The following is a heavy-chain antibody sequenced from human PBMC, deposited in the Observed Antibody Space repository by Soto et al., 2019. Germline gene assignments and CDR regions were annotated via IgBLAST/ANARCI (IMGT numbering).Heavy chain of an antibody. Sequence: GGSLRLSCAASGFTFSSYAMHWVRQAPGKGLEWVAVISYDGSNKYYADSVKGRFTISRDNSKNTLYLQMNSLRAEDTAVYYCARDDDRRIYYGMDVWGQGTTVTVSS. D-gene: IGHD2-15*01. CDR3: ARDDDRRIYYGMDV. CDR2: ISYDGSNK. CDR1: GFTFSSYA. V-gene: IGHV3-30-3*01. J-gene: IGHJ6*02.